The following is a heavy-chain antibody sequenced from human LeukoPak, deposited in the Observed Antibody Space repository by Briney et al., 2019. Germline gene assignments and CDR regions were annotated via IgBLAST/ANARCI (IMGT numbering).Heavy chain of an antibody. CDR2: ISYDGTNK. V-gene: IGHV3-30-3*01. CDR1: GFTFSIYA. CDR3: ARDPRGSPYYFDY. Sequence: GGSLRLSCAASGFTFSIYAMHWVRRAPGKGLECVAVISYDGTNKNYADSVKGRFTISRDNSKNTVYLQMNSLRVEDAAVYYCARDPRGSPYYFDYWGQGTLVTVSS. D-gene: IGHD1-26*01. J-gene: IGHJ4*02.